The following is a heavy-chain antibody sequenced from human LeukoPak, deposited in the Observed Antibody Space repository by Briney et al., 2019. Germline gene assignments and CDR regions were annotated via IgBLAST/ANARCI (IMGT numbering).Heavy chain of an antibody. CDR3: AKASREVVYYYYYYMDV. CDR2: ISGSGGST. D-gene: IGHD2-15*01. J-gene: IGHJ6*03. Sequence: GGSLRLSCAASGFTFSSYAMSWVRQAPGKGLEWVSAISGSGGSTYYADSVKGRFTISRDNSKNTLYLQMNSLRAEDTAVCYCAKASREVVYYYYYYMDVWGKGTTVTVSS. V-gene: IGHV3-23*01. CDR1: GFTFSSYA.